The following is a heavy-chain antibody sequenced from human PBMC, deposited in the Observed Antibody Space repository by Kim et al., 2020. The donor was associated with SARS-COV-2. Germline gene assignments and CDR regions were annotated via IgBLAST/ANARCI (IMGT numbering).Heavy chain of an antibody. CDR3: ANLFATFDD. J-gene: IGHJ4*02. Sequence: GGSLRLSCAASGFTFSSYGMHWVRQAPRKGLEWVAVISYDGSNKYYADSVKGRFTISRDNSKNTLYLQMNSLRAEDTAVYYCANLFATFDDWGQGTLVTV. D-gene: IGHD1-26*01. CDR2: ISYDGSNK. CDR1: GFTFSSYG. V-gene: IGHV3-30*18.